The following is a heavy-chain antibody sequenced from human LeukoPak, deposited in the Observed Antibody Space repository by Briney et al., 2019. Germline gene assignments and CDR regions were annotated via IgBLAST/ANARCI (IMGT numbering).Heavy chain of an antibody. J-gene: IGHJ4*02. D-gene: IGHD3-22*01. Sequence: GASVKVSCKASGYTFTGYYMHWVRQAPGQGLEWMGIINPSGGSTSYAQKFQGRVTMTRDMSTSTVYMELSSLRSEDTAVYYCARDGFRSNYYDSSGYPNHFDYWGQGTLVTVSS. CDR2: INPSGGST. CDR1: GYTFTGYY. CDR3: ARDGFRSNYYDSSGYPNHFDY. V-gene: IGHV1-46*01.